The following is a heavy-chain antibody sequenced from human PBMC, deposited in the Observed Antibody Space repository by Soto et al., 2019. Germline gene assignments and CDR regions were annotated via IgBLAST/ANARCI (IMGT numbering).Heavy chain of an antibody. J-gene: IGHJ4*02. CDR2: ISYDGSNK. V-gene: IGHV3-30*18. CDR1: GFTFSSYG. Sequence: QVQLVESGGGVVQPGRSLRLSCAASGFTFSSYGMHWVRQAPGKRLEWVAVISYDGSNKYYADSVKGRFTISRDNSKNTLYLKMNRLRAEETGVYYCAKDPSRYGDYADWGQGTLVTVSS. D-gene: IGHD4-17*01. CDR3: AKDPSRYGDYAD.